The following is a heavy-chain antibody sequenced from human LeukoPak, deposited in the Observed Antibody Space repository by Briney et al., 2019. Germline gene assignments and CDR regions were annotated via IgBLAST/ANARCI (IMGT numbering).Heavy chain of an antibody. CDR3: ARDVRDYYGSGTYYGMDV. CDR1: GYIFTGYL. Sequence: ASVKVSCQASGYIFTGYLMHWLRQAVGQGLDWMGCSNPNSGGTNYAQNFQGRGTMTRETSIRTAYMDMSRLRSDGTALYYCARDVRDYYGSGTYYGMDVWGQGTTVTASS. CDR2: SNPNSGGT. D-gene: IGHD3-10*01. J-gene: IGHJ6*02. V-gene: IGHV1-2*02.